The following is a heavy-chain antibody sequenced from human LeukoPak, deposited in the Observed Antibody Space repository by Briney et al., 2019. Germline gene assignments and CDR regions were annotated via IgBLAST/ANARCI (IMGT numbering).Heavy chain of an antibody. Sequence: ASVKVSCKASGYTFTGYSIYWVRQTPGQKLEWMGWINPKTGTANSAQKFQGRVTMTRDTSTSTVYMELSSLRSEDTAVYYCARDGGRSSSWYRAYYYYYMDVWGKGTTVTISS. CDR1: GYTFTGYS. CDR2: INPKTGTA. CDR3: ARDGGRSSSWYRAYYYYYMDV. J-gene: IGHJ6*03. D-gene: IGHD6-13*01. V-gene: IGHV1-2*02.